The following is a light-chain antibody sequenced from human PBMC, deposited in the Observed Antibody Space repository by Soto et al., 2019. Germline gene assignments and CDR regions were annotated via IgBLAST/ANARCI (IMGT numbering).Light chain of an antibody. CDR1: QSVSSKY. J-gene: IGKJ3*01. CDR3: QQYGSSLFT. V-gene: IGKV3-20*01. Sequence: EIVLTQSPDTLSLSPGEIATLSCRASQSVSSKYLALYQQKPGQAPRVLIYGTSIRASGVPERFSGGGSGTDFTLTITRLEPEDFAVYYCQQYGSSLFTFGPGTKVDIK. CDR2: GTS.